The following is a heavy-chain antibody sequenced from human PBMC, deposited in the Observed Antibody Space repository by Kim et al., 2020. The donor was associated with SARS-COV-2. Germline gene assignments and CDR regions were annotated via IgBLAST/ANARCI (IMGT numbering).Heavy chain of an antibody. CDR2: INPYGGST. V-gene: IGHV1-46*01. CDR3: ARAGGQQLVYFFDY. Sequence: ASVKVSCKASGYTFISYYIHWVRQAPGQGLEWMGIINPYGGSTSYAQQFQGRVTMTRDTSTSTVYMELSSLRSGDTAVYYCARAGGQQLVYFFDYWGQGTLVTVSS. D-gene: IGHD6-13*01. J-gene: IGHJ4*02. CDR1: GYTFISYY.